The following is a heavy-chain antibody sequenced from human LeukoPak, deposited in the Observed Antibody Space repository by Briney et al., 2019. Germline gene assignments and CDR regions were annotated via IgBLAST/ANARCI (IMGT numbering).Heavy chain of an antibody. CDR1: GFTFDDSA. J-gene: IGHJ4*02. Sequence: GGSLKLSCAASGFTFDDSAMHWVREAPGKGLEWVSGISWNSGSIGYADSVKGRFTIFRDNAKNSLYLQMNSLRAEDTALYYCAKDIAVAGRTYYYFDYWGQGTLVPVSS. CDR2: ISWNSGSI. CDR3: AKDIAVAGRTYYYFDY. V-gene: IGHV3-9*01. D-gene: IGHD6-19*01.